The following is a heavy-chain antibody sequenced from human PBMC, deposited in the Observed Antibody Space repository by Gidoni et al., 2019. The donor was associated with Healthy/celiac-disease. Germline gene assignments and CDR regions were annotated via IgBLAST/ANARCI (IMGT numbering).Heavy chain of an antibody. CDR3: ARTRPDANCSSTSCYPKYYFDY. V-gene: IGHV4-34*01. J-gene: IGHJ4*02. Sequence: QVQLQQWGAGLFKPSQTLSLTCPVYGGPFSVSYWSSVRQPPGKGLEWIGEINHSGGANYNPSLKRRVTISVDTSKNQFSLKLSSVTAADTAVYYCARTRPDANCSSTSCYPKYYFDYWGQGTLVTVSS. D-gene: IGHD2-2*01. CDR2: INHSGGA. CDR1: GGPFSVSY.